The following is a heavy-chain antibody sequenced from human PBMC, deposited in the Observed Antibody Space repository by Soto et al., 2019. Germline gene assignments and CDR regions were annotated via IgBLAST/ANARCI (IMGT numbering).Heavy chain of an antibody. D-gene: IGHD3-10*01. CDR2: IDQSGST. CDR1: GGSFSGYY. Sequence: SETLSLTCAVYGGSFSGYYWNWLRQLPGEGLEWIGKIDQSGSTTYNPSLKSRVTTSVDTSRSQFSLKLTSVTAMETAVYYCAVGRDPVVRGVMNWFSPWGQGTLVTVSS. V-gene: IGHV4-34*01. J-gene: IGHJ5*02. CDR3: AVGRDPVVRGVMNWFSP.